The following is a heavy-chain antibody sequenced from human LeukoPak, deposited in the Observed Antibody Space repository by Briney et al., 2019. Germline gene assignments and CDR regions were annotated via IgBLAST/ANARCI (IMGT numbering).Heavy chain of an antibody. CDR1: GYTFTSYY. CDR2: INTIGART. CDR3: ARETALVTNYYSYYGMDV. J-gene: IGHJ6*02. Sequence: GASVKLSCKASGYTFTSYYMHWVRQAPGQGLDWMGIINTIGARTTYAQKFRGRLTMTRDTSTSTVYMELSSLRSEDTAVYYCARETALVTNYYSYYGMDVWGQGTTVNVSS. D-gene: IGHD5-18*01. V-gene: IGHV1-46*01.